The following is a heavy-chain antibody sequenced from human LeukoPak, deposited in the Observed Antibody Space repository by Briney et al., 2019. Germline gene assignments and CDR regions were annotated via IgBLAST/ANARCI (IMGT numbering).Heavy chain of an antibody. CDR2: MYYSGST. Sequence: SETLPLTCTVSGGSVSSGSYYWSWIRQPPGKGLEWIGYMYYSGSTNYNPSLKSRVTMSVDTSKNQFSLELSSVTAADTAVYYCARRMSGPRYFDYWGQGTLVAVSS. CDR3: ARRMSGPRYFDY. CDR1: GGSVSSGSYY. J-gene: IGHJ4*02. V-gene: IGHV4-61*01. D-gene: IGHD3-3*01.